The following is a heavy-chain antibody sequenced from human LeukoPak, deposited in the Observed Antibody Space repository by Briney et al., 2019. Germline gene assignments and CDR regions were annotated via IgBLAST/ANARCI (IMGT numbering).Heavy chain of an antibody. D-gene: IGHD5-24*01. CDR3: ARRRDGYNFNYYYYMDV. V-gene: IGHV3-21*01. CDR2: ISSSSSYI. J-gene: IGHJ6*03. CDR1: GFTFSSYS. Sequence: PGGSLRLSCAASGFTFSSYSMNWVRQAPGKGLEWVSSISSSSSYIYYADSVKGRFTISRDNTKNSLYLQMNSLRAEDTAVYYCARRRDGYNFNYYYYMDVWGKGTTVTVSS.